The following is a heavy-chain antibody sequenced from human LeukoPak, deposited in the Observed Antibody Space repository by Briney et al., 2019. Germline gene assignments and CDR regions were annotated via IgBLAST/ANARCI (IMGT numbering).Heavy chain of an antibody. CDR3: ARDLGTQEYFDY. D-gene: IGHD2/OR15-2a*01. V-gene: IGHV3-11*01. CDR1: GFTFSDYY. J-gene: IGHJ4*02. Sequence: GGSLRLSCAASGFTFSDYYMSWIRHPPGKGLEWISYISASGRTTYYADSVKGRFTITRDNAKNSLYLVMDSLRAEDTAVYFCARDLGTQEYFDYWGQGSRVSVSS. CDR2: ISASGRTT.